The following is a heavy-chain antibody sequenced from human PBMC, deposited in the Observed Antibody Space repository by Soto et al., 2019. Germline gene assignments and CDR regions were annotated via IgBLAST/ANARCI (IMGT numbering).Heavy chain of an antibody. D-gene: IGHD5-18*01. CDR2: INHSGST. Sequence: PSETLSLTCAVYGGSFSGYYWSWIRQTPGKGLEWIGEINHSGSTNYNPSLKSRVTISVDTSKNQFSLKLSPVTAADTAVYYCARAKRGIQLWFYYYYGMDVWGQGTTVTVSS. V-gene: IGHV4-34*01. CDR3: ARAKRGIQLWFYYYYGMDV. J-gene: IGHJ6*02. CDR1: GGSFSGYY.